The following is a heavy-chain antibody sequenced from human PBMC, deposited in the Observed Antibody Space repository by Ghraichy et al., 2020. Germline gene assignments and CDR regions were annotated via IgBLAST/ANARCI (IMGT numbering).Heavy chain of an antibody. Sequence: ASVKVSCKASGYHFITYGSSWVRQSPGRVLEWMGWISADNYRTYYAQRFQDRLTMTTDKSTATGHLELRSLTSDDTAVYYCAGSVASRHWFDPWGQGTLVTGSS. D-gene: IGHD6-6*01. J-gene: IGHJ5*02. V-gene: IGHV1-18*01. CDR3: AGSVASRHWFDP. CDR1: GYHFITYG. CDR2: ISADNYRT.